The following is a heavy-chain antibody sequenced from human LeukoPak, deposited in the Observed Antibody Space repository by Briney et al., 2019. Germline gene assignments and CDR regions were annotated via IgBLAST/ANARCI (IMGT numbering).Heavy chain of an antibody. Sequence: PSETLSLTCTVSHGSIATHSDFWGWLRQPPGKGLEFVASVQYSGFVYKSPSLRSRVAVSTDTSKNQFSLRLESVTAADPAVYFCVRGVSNDWYFDLWGSGTLVSISS. CDR1: HGSIATHSDF. D-gene: IGHD3-3*01. CDR3: VRGVSNDWYFDL. V-gene: IGHV4-39*07. J-gene: IGHJ2*01. CDR2: VQYSGFV.